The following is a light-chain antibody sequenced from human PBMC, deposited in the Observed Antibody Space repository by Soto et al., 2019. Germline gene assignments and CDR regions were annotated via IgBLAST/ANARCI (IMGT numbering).Light chain of an antibody. J-gene: IGLJ2*01. Sequence: QSVLTQPASVSGSPGQSITISCTGTSSDVGSYNLVSWYQQHPGNAPKLMIYEVSKRPSGVSNRFSGSKSGNTASLTISGLQAEDEADYYCCSYAGSSTFAVFGGGTKLTVL. V-gene: IGLV2-23*02. CDR2: EVS. CDR1: SSDVGSYNL. CDR3: CSYAGSSTFAV.